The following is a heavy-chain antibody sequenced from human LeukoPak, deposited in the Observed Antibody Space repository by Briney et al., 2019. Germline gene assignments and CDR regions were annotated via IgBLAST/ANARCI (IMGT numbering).Heavy chain of an antibody. Sequence: SETLSLTCRVSGVSISSGSNYWGWIRQPPGKTLEWIGSIYSSGSTYYNSSLRSRVIILIDTAKNHFSLNLNSVTAADTAVYYCARGVVAAPPTLDYWGQGTLVTVSS. J-gene: IGHJ4*02. V-gene: IGHV4-39*07. CDR3: ARGVVAAPPTLDY. D-gene: IGHD2-15*01. CDR1: GVSISSGSNY. CDR2: IYSSGST.